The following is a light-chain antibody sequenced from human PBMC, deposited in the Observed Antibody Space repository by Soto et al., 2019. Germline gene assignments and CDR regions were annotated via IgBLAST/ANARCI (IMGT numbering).Light chain of an antibody. CDR1: QDISNY. V-gene: IGKV1-33*01. Sequence: DIQMTQSPSSLSASVGDRVTITCQASQDISNYLNWYQQKPGKAPKLLIYDASTLQTGVPSRFSGSGSGTDFTITISSLQPEDIATYYCQKYDNLPSTFGQGTRLEIK. CDR2: DAS. CDR3: QKYDNLPST. J-gene: IGKJ5*01.